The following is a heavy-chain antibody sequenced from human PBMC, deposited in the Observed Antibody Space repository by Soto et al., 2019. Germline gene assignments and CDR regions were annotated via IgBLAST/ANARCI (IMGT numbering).Heavy chain of an antibody. V-gene: IGHV4-30-4*01. CDR1: GDSMNNGDYF. CDR2: ISYSGST. CDR3: ARVHVMVVACSTFDY. D-gene: IGHD2-2*01. J-gene: IGHJ4*01. Sequence: PSETLSLTCSVSGDSMNNGDYFWTWIRQTPGKGLQWIGYISYSGSTFYNPALKTRLAMSVDTSKNQFSLKLTSVTAADTAVYYCARVHVMVVACSTFDYWGHGTLVTVSS.